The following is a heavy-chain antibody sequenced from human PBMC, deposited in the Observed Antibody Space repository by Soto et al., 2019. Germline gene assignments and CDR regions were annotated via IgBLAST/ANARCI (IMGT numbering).Heavy chain of an antibody. Sequence: SETLCLTCTVSGGSLSSYQLTWIRQPPGKGLEWLGSISYSVNTNYNPSLTRRVTVSGDASKNQFSLKLSSVTAADTAVYYCARTFAVVRGKPPHEHLIDFWGQGILVTVSS. J-gene: IGHJ4*02. V-gene: IGHV4-59*01. CDR1: GGSLSSYQ. CDR3: ARTFAVVRGKPPHEHLIDF. CDR2: ISYSVNT. D-gene: IGHD3-10*01.